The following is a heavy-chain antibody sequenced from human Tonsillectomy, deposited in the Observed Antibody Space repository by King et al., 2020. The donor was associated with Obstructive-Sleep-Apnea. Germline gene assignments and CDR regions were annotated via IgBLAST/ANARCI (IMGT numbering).Heavy chain of an antibody. Sequence: VQLVESGGGLVQPGGSLKLSCAASGFTFTAYWMGWVRQASGTGLEWGAYIKHDGSEEYFVDAFKGRFTISRDNSKNSLFLQMNSLRAEDTAVYFCVRDRLGHLFEGFDIWGQGTMVTVSS. CDR1: GFTFTAYW. J-gene: IGHJ3*02. D-gene: IGHD3-10*01. CDR2: IKHDGSEE. CDR3: VRDRLGHLFEGFDI. V-gene: IGHV3-7*01.